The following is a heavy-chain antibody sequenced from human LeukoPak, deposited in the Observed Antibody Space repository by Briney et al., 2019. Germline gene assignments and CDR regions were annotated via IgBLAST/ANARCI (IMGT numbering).Heavy chain of an antibody. D-gene: IGHD5/OR15-5a*01. CDR3: ARALSVSY. CDR2: IKQGGSEK. V-gene: IGHV3-7*01. J-gene: IGHJ4*02. Sequence: PGGSLRLSCAASGFTFSSYAMHWVRQAPGKGLEWVANIKQGGSEKSYVDSVKGRFTISRDNAKNSLYLQMNSLRAEDTAVYYCARALSVSYWGQGTLVTVSS. CDR1: GFTFSSYA.